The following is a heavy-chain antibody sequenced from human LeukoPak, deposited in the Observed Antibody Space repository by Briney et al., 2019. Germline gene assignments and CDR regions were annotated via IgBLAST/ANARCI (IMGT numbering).Heavy chain of an antibody. V-gene: IGHV1-8*01. CDR2: MNPNSGNT. CDR3: ARGDDILTGYFRGFDY. Sequence: ASVKVSCKASGYTFTSYDINWVRQATGQGLEWMGWMNPNSGNTGYAQKFQGRVTMTRKTSISTAYMELSSLRSEDTAVYYCARGDDILTGYFRGFDYWGQGTLVTVSS. J-gene: IGHJ4*02. D-gene: IGHD3-9*01. CDR1: GYTFTSYD.